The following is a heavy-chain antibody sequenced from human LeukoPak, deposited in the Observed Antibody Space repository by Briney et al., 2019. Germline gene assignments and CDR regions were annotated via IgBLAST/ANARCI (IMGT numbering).Heavy chain of an antibody. CDR1: GFTFSSYA. CDR3: VKALMTTVTTSGY. CDR2: ISSNGGST. Sequence: GGSLRLSCSASGFTFSSYAMHWVRQAPGKGLEYVSGISSNGGSTNYADSVKGRFTISRDNSKNTLYLQMSSLRAEDTAMYYCVKALMTTVTTSGYWGQGTLVTVSS. J-gene: IGHJ4*02. V-gene: IGHV3-64D*09. D-gene: IGHD4-17*01.